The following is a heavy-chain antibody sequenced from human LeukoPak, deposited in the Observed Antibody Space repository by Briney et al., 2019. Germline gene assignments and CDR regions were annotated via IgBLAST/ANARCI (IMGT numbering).Heavy chain of an antibody. V-gene: IGHV1-2*02. J-gene: IGHJ4*02. CDR2: INPNSGGT. Sequence: ASVKVSCKASGYTFNGHYMHWVRQAPGQGLEWMGWINPNSGGTNYAQKFQGRVTMTRDTSISTAYMELSRLRSDDTAVYYCARESGYSSSSGVDYWGQGTLVTVSS. CDR3: ARESGYSSSSGVDY. D-gene: IGHD6-6*01. CDR1: GYTFNGHY.